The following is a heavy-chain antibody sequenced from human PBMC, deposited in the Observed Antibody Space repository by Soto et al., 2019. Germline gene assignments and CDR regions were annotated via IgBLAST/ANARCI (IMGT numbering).Heavy chain of an antibody. J-gene: IGHJ4*02. CDR2: IDPSDSYT. CDR1: GYSFTSYW. CDR3: ARHQQTSDILTDY. D-gene: IGHD3-9*01. Sequence: GESLKISCKGSGYSFTSYWISWVRQMPGKGLEWMGRIDPSDSYTNYSPPFQGHVTISADKSISTAYLQWSSLKASDTAMYYCARHQQTSDILTDYWGQGTLVTVSS. V-gene: IGHV5-10-1*01.